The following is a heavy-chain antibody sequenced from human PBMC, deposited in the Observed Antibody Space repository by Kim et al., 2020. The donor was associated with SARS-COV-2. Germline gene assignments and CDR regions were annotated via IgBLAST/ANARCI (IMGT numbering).Heavy chain of an antibody. CDR2: IDPSDSYT. CDR1: GYTFSKFS. Sequence: GESLKIPCEGSGYTFSKFSIFWVRQMPGKGLEWMGRIDPSDSYTKYNPSFQDHVTVSADKALSTAYLQWSSLKASDTAIYYCARRRPLSFAVEGSDYYFFDFWGQGTLVTVSS. J-gene: IGHJ4*02. V-gene: IGHV5-10-1*01. CDR3: ARRRPLSFAVEGSDYYFFDF. D-gene: IGHD3-22*01.